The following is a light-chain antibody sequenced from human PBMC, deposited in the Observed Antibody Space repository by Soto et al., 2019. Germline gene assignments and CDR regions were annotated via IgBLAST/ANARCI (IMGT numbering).Light chain of an antibody. V-gene: IGLV2-11*01. CDR2: DVS. Sequence: QSALTQPRSVSGSPGQSVAISCTGTSRDIGGYNYVSWFQQHPGKAPKLMIYDVSKWPSGVPDRFSGSKSGNTASLTISGLQAEDEADYYCCSYAGTYTYVFGTGTKVTVL. CDR3: CSYAGTYTYV. J-gene: IGLJ1*01. CDR1: SRDIGGYNY.